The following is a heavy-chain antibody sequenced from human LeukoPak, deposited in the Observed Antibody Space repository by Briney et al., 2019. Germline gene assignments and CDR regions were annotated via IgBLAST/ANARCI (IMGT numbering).Heavy chain of an antibody. CDR1: GGSITDYY. D-gene: IGHD4-17*01. CDR2: IYYSGST. J-gene: IGHJ4*02. Sequence: PSETLSLTCTVSGGSITDYYWSWIRQPPGKGLEWIGYIYYSGSTNYNPSLKSRVTISVDRSRNQFSLKLSSVTAADTAVYYCASYGENDFWGQGTLVTVSS. CDR3: ASYGENDF. V-gene: IGHV4-59*08.